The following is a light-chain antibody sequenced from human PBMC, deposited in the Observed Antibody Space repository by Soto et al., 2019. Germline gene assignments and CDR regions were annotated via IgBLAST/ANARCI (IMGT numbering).Light chain of an antibody. CDR1: QTIRSW. V-gene: IGKV1-5*01. Sequence: DIQKTQSPSTLSASVGDRVTITCRASQTIRSWLAWYQQKPGKAPKLLIYDASSLESGVPSRFSGSGSGTEFTLTISSLQPDDFATYYCQQYNSYPWTFGQGTKVEIK. J-gene: IGKJ1*01. CDR3: QQYNSYPWT. CDR2: DAS.